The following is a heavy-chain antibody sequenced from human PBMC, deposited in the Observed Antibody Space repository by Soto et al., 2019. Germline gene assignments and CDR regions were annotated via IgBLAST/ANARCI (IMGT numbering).Heavy chain of an antibody. Sequence: PGGSLRLACAASGFTFSSYAMPWVRHTPGKGLEWVAVISHDGSNKYYADSVKGRFTISRDNSKNTLYLQMNSLRAEDTALYYCARATRDYYGSGSYDYYYYGMDVWGQGTTVTVSS. D-gene: IGHD3-10*01. CDR3: ARATRDYYGSGSYDYYYYGMDV. V-gene: IGHV3-30-3*01. CDR2: ISHDGSNK. CDR1: GFTFSSYA. J-gene: IGHJ6*02.